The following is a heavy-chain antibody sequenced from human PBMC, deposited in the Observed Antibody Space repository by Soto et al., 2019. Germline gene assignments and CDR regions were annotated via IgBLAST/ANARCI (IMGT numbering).Heavy chain of an antibody. CDR2: IYYSGST. CDR3: ARDRREYYYDSSGYSPAPFDY. CDR1: GGSISSSSYY. D-gene: IGHD3-22*01. V-gene: IGHV4-39*02. Sequence: PSETLSLTCTVSGGSISSSSYYWGWIRQPPGKGLEWIGSIYYSGSTYDNPSLKSRVTISVDTSKNQFSLNLRSVTAEDTAVYYCARDRREYYYDSSGYSPAPFDYWGQGTLVTVSS. J-gene: IGHJ4*02.